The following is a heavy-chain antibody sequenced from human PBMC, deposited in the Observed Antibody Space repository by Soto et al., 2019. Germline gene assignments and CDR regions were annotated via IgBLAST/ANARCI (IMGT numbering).Heavy chain of an antibody. CDR1: GGSISGGGYY. D-gene: IGHD3-3*01. CDR2: IYYSGST. J-gene: IGHJ4*02. Sequence: PSETLSLTCTVSGGSISGGGYYWSWIRQHPGKGLEWIGYIYYSGSTYYNPSLKSRVTISVDTSKNQFSLKLSSVTAADTAVYYCARAPPDYDFWSGYYRTHYFDYWGQGTLVTVSS. CDR3: ARAPPDYDFWSGYYRTHYFDY. V-gene: IGHV4-31*03.